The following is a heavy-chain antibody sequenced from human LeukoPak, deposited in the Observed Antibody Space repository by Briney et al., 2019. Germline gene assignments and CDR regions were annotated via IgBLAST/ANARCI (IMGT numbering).Heavy chain of an antibody. V-gene: IGHV4-4*02. D-gene: IGHD6-13*01. CDR1: GFTFSNAW. CDR2: IYHSGST. Sequence: PGGSLRLSCAASGFTFSNAWMSWVRQAPGKGLEWIGEIYHSGSTNYNPSLKSRVTISVDKSKNQFSLKLSSVTAADTAVYYCARWGSSSLFSWGQGTLVTVSS. CDR3: ARWGSSSLFS. J-gene: IGHJ5*02.